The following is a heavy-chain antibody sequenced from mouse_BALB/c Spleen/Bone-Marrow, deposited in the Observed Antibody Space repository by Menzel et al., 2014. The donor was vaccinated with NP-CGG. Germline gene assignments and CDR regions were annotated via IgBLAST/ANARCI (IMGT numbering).Heavy chain of an antibody. Sequence: QVQLQQSGAELVKPGASVKLSCKASGYTFTSYWMHWVKQRPGQGLEWIGEIDPSDSYTKYNQNFKGKATLTVDKSSSTVYIQLNSLTSEDSALYYCARLEIYYYGSRYGSMVFWCQGTSVHVSS. CDR1: GYTFTSYW. D-gene: IGHD1-1*01. J-gene: IGHJ4*01. V-gene: IGHV1-69*02. CDR3: ARLEIYYYGSRYGSMVF. CDR2: IDPSDSYT.